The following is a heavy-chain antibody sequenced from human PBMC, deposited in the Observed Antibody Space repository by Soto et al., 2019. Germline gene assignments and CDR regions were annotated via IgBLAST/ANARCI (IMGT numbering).Heavy chain of an antibody. Sequence: GGSLRLSCAASGFTFSSYAMSWVRQAPGKGLEWVSVISGSGGSTHYADSVKGRSTISRDNSKNTLYLQMNSLRAEDTAVYYCAKAPSFCIGVFFYYDSSTTVIDSCAQG. J-gene: IGHJ5*01. CDR3: AKAPSFCIGVFFYYDSSTTVIDS. V-gene: IGHV3-23*01. D-gene: IGHD3-16*01. CDR1: GFTFSSYA. CDR2: ISGSGGST.